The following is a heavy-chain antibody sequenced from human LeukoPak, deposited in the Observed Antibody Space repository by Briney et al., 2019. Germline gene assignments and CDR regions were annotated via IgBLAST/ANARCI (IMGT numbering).Heavy chain of an antibody. V-gene: IGHV4-59*08. CDR1: GGSISTYY. J-gene: IGHJ4*02. D-gene: IGHD3-22*01. CDR3: ARREYSGYYVY. Sequence: PSETLSLTCSVSGGSISTYYWTWIRQPPGKGLEWVGYIYYTGSTDYNPSLKSRVTTSIDTSKNQFSLKVTSVTAADTAVYYCARREYSGYYVYWGQGTLVTVSS. CDR2: IYYTGST.